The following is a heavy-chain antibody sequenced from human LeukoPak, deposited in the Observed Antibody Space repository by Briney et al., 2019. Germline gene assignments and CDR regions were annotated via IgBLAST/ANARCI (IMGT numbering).Heavy chain of an antibody. Sequence: GASVKVSCKASGYTFTGYYMHWVRQAPGQGLEWMGRIIPILGIANYAQKFQGRVTITADKSTSTAYMELSSLRSEDTAVYYCARDPSSGYCSGGSCYSGLDYWGQGTLVTVSS. J-gene: IGHJ4*02. CDR1: GYTFTGYY. D-gene: IGHD2-15*01. CDR3: ARDPSSGYCSGGSCYSGLDY. V-gene: IGHV1-69*04. CDR2: IIPILGIA.